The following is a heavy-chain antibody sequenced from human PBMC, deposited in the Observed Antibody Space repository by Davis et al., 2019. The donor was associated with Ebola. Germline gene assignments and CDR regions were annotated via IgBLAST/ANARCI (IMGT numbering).Heavy chain of an antibody. D-gene: IGHD4-17*01. V-gene: IGHV3-23*01. Sequence: GESLKISCAASGFIFSSYAMSWVRQAPGKGLEWVSSISVRSITYHADSVKGRFTIPRDNSKNTLYLQMNSLRAEDTAVYYCAKVHPPTTVTTGWFDPRGQGTLVTVSS. J-gene: IGHJ5*02. CDR3: AKVHPPTTVTTGWFDP. CDR2: ISVRSIT. CDR1: GFIFSSYA.